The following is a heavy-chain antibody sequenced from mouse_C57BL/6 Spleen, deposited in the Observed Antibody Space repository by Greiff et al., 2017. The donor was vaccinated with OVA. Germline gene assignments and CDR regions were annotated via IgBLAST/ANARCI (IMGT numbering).Heavy chain of an antibody. CDR2: ISYDGSN. CDR3: ASVPNSYYYGSSLYAMDY. Sequence: VQLKESGPGLVKPSQSLSLTCSVTGYSITSGYYWNWIRQFPGNKLEWMGYISYDGSNNYNPSLKNRISITRDTSKNQFFLKLNSVTTEDTATYYCASVPNSYYYGSSLYAMDYWGQGTSVTVSS. CDR1: GYSITSGYY. J-gene: IGHJ4*01. D-gene: IGHD1-1*01. V-gene: IGHV3-6*01.